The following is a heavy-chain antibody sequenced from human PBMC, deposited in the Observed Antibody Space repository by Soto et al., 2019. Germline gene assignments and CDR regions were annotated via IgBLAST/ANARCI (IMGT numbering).Heavy chain of an antibody. CDR1: RFSFSTYA. J-gene: IGHJ4*02. CDR3: GKSTRQYGDRVSFDY. Sequence: GGSLRLSCAASRFSFSTYAMSWVRQAPGKGLEWVSSISGSGSSTYYADSVKGRFTISRDNSQNTLYLQMSGLRAEDTAVYYCGKSTRQYGDRVSFDYWGPGSLVTVSS. D-gene: IGHD4-17*01. V-gene: IGHV3-23*01. CDR2: ISGSGSST.